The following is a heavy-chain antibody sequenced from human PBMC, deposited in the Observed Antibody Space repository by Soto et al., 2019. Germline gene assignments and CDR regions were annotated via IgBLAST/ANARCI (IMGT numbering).Heavy chain of an antibody. CDR3: ARVGEGNGVVAAAAGWSWFDP. Sequence: GGSLRLSCAASGFTFDDYGMSWVRQAPGKGLEWVSGINWNGGSTGYADSVKGRFTISRDNAKNSLYLQMNSLRAEDTALYHCARVGEGNGVVAAAAGWSWFDPWGQGTLVTVSS. J-gene: IGHJ5*02. V-gene: IGHV3-20*01. CDR1: GFTFDDYG. D-gene: IGHD6-13*01. CDR2: INWNGGST.